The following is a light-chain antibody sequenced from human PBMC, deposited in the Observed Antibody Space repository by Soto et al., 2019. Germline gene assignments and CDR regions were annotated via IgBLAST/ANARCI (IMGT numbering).Light chain of an antibody. CDR2: TTS. Sequence: DIQMTQSPSTISASIGDRVTIICRASQSMGPFVAWYQQKPGRAPKLLIYTTSSLMSEVPSRFSGSGSGTEFTLTISSLQPDDFGTYYCQEYSSSWTFGQGTKVEIK. V-gene: IGKV1-5*03. CDR1: QSMGPF. J-gene: IGKJ1*01. CDR3: QEYSSSWT.